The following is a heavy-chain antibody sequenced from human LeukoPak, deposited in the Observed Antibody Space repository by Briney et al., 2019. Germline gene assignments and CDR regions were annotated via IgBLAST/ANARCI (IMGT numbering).Heavy chain of an antibody. CDR1: GFTFSSYA. V-gene: IGHV3-64D*06. J-gene: IGHJ6*04. CDR3: VKGKLLWFGELFPYGMDV. Sequence: GGSLRLSCSASGFTFSSYAMHWVRQAPGKGLEYVSAISSNGGSTYYADSVKGRFTISRDNSKNTLYLQMSSLRAEDTAVYYCVKGKLLWFGELFPYGMDVRGKGTTVTVSS. CDR2: ISSNGGST. D-gene: IGHD3-10*01.